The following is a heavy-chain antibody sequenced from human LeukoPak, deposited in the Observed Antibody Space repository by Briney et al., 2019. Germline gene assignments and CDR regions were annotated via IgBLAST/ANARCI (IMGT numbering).Heavy chain of an antibody. CDR1: GFTFSLFA. CDR2: ISGSGGAT. Sequence: GGSLRLSCAASGFTFSLFAMHWVRQAPGKGLEWVSAISGSGGATYHADADSVKGRFTISRDNSKNALYLEINNLRAEDTAVYYCAKDGYNYDSSGHFDYWGQGTLVTVSP. J-gene: IGHJ4*02. D-gene: IGHD3-22*01. CDR3: AKDGYNYDSSGHFDY. V-gene: IGHV3-23*01.